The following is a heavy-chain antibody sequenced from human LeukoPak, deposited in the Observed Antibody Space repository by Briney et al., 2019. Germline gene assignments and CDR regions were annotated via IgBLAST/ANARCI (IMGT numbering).Heavy chain of an antibody. CDR2: IYYSGST. D-gene: IGHD3-10*01. Sequence: SETLSLTCTVSGGSISGSNYYWGWIRQPPGKGLEWIGSIYYSGSTYYNPSLKSRVTIFVDTSKNQFSLKLSSVTAADTAVYYCARRWVRGEGFDYWGQGTLVTVSS. CDR3: ARRWVRGEGFDY. CDR1: GGSISGSNYY. J-gene: IGHJ4*02. V-gene: IGHV4-39*01.